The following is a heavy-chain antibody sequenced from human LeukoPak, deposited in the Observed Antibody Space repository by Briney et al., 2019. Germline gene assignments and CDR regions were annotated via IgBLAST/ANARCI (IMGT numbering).Heavy chain of an antibody. D-gene: IGHD2-15*01. V-gene: IGHV3-53*01. J-gene: IGHJ4*01. CDR3: AKVRVGGCSGGTCYSENYFDY. CDR1: GFTVSSNY. CDR2: IYSGGST. Sequence: HPGGSLRLSCAASGFTVSSNYMSWVRQAPGKGLEWVSVIYSGGSTYYADSVKGRFTISRDNSKNTLYLQLNSLRAEDTAVYYCAKVRVGGCSGGTCYSENYFDYWGLGTLVTVSS.